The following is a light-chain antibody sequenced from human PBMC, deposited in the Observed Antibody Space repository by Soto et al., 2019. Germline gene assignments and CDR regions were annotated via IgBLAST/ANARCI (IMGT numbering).Light chain of an antibody. CDR2: VNS. Sequence: QSALTQPASVSGSPGQSITISCTGTSSDVGDYKCVSWYQQHPDKAPKLIIFVNSNRPSGISNRFSASKSGNTASLTISGLQAEDEADYYCSSYTSSDTPYVFGTGTKLTVL. CDR1: SSDVGDYKC. CDR3: SSYTSSDTPYV. V-gene: IGLV2-14*01. J-gene: IGLJ1*01.